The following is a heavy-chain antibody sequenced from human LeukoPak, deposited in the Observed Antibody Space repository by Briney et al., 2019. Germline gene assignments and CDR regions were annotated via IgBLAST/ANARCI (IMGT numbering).Heavy chain of an antibody. Sequence: ASVKVPCKASGYTFTGYYMHWLRQAPGQGLEWMGRINPNSGGTNYAQKFQGRVTMTRDTSISTAYMELSRLRSDDTAVYYCAREGDLGHQWLVRYFDYWGQGTLVTVSS. J-gene: IGHJ4*02. CDR2: INPNSGGT. V-gene: IGHV1-2*06. CDR3: AREGDLGHQWLVRYFDY. CDR1: GYTFTGYY. D-gene: IGHD6-19*01.